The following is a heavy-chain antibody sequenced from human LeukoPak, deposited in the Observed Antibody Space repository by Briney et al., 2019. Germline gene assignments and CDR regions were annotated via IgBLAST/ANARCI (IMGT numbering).Heavy chain of an antibody. CDR3: ARKKDLGMIFDY. Sequence: PGGSLRLSCAASGFTFSSYSMNWVRQAPGKGLEWVSYISSSSSTKYYADSVKGRFTISRDNAKNSLYLQMKSLRAEDTAAYYCARKKDLGMIFDYWGQGTLVTVSS. V-gene: IGHV3-48*01. CDR2: ISSSSSTK. J-gene: IGHJ4*02. D-gene: IGHD3-22*01. CDR1: GFTFSSYS.